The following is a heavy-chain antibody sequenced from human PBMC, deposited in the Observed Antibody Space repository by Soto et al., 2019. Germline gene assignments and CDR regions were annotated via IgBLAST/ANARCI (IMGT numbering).Heavy chain of an antibody. J-gene: IGHJ4*02. CDR3: ARSNRDY. CDR2: INTDGTST. D-gene: IGHD4-4*01. Sequence: PGGSLRLSCAASGFTFSSYWMHWVRQAPGKGLVWVSRINTDGTSTAYADSVKGRFAISRDNSKNTLYLQMNSLRAEDTAMYYCARSNRDYWGQGTLVTVSS. CDR1: GFTFSSYW. V-gene: IGHV3-74*03.